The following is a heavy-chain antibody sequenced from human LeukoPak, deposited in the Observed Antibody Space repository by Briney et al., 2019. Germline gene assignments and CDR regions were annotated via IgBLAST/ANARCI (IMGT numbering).Heavy chain of an antibody. CDR3: ARGLWELERLNYYYYGMDV. V-gene: IGHV4-34*01. D-gene: IGHD1-1*01. CDR1: GGSFSGYY. Sequence: SETLSLTCAVYGGSFSGYYWSWIRQPPGKGLEWIGEINHSGSTNYNPSLKSRVTISVDTSKNQFSLKLSSVTAADTAVYYCARGLWELERLNYYYYGMDVWGKGTTVTVSS. CDR2: INHSGST. J-gene: IGHJ6*04.